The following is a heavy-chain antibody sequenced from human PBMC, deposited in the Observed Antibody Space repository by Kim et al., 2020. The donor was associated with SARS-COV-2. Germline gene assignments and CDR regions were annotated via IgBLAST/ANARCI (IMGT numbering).Heavy chain of an antibody. J-gene: IGHJ4*02. V-gene: IGHV1-2*04. Sequence: NPNSGGTNYAQKFQGWVTMTRDTYISTAYMELSRLRSDDTAVYYCARGYDYWGQGTLVTVSS. CDR3: ARGYDY. CDR2: NPNSGGT.